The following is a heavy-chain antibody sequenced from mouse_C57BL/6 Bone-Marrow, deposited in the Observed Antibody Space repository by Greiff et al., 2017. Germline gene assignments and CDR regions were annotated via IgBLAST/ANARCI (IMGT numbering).Heavy chain of an antibody. V-gene: IGHV5-6*01. D-gene: IGHD2-3*01. J-gene: IGHJ3*01. CDR1: GFTFSSYG. CDR2: ISSGGSYT. CDR3: ARHGMVTRAWFAY. Sequence: EVKLVESGGDLVKPGGSLKLSCAASGFTFSSYGMSWVRQTPDKRLEWVATISSGGSYTYYPDSVKGRFTISRDNAKNTLYLQMSSLKSEATAMYYCARHGMVTRAWFAYWGQGTLVTVSA.